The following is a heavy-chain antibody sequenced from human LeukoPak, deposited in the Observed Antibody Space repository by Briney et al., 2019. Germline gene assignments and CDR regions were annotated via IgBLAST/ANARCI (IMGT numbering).Heavy chain of an antibody. CDR3: ARGIYQQYYFDY. D-gene: IGHD2/OR15-2a*01. CDR2: INPNSGVT. Sequence: ASVKVSCKASGYTFTDDYVHWVRQAPGQGLEWMGWINPNSGVTNYAQKFQGRVTMTRDMSISTAYMELSRLRSDDTAVYYCARGIYQQYYFDYWGQGTLVTVSS. J-gene: IGHJ4*02. V-gene: IGHV1-2*02. CDR1: GYTFTDDY.